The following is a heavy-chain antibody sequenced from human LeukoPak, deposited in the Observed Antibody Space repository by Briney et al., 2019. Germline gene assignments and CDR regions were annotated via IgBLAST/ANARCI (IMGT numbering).Heavy chain of an antibody. J-gene: IGHJ4*02. CDR2: FYFSGST. V-gene: IGHV4-38-2*01. CDR3: ARIMYSGSSSFDY. CDR1: GFTFSSYE. Sequence: GSLRLSCAASGFTFSSYEMTWVRQPPGKRLEWIGSFYFSGSTYIHPTLKSRVTISVDTSKNQFSLKLSSVTAADTAVYYCARIMYSGSSSFDYWGQGTLVTVSS. D-gene: IGHD1-26*01.